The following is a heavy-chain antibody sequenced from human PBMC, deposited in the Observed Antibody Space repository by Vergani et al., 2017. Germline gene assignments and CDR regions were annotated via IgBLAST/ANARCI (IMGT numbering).Heavy chain of an antibody. CDR3: ARDLNTYYYDSSGDSWFDP. D-gene: IGHD3-22*01. CDR2: IIPTLGIA. Sequence: QVQLVQSGAEVTKPGSSVKVSCKASGGTFSSYTISWVRQAPGQGLEWMGRIIPTLGIANYAQKLQGRVTITADKSTSTAYMELSSLRSEDTAVYYCARDLNTYYYDSSGDSWFDPWGQGTLVTVSS. CDR1: GGTFSSYT. J-gene: IGHJ5*02. V-gene: IGHV1-69*02.